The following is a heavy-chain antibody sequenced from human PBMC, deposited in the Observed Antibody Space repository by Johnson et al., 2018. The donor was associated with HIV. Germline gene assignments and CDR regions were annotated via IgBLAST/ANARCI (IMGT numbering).Heavy chain of an antibody. V-gene: IGHV3-23*04. D-gene: IGHD2-15*01. Sequence: VQLVEFGGGLVQPGGSLRLSCAGSGFTFNSYAMGWVRQAPGKGLEWVSGISDSGLRTYSADSVKGRFTISRDNSNNPLYVQMNSLRAEDTAVYYCAKKMARDIGDGFDVWGQGTMVIVSS. J-gene: IGHJ3*01. CDR2: ISDSGLRT. CDR3: AKKMARDIGDGFDV. CDR1: GFTFNSYA.